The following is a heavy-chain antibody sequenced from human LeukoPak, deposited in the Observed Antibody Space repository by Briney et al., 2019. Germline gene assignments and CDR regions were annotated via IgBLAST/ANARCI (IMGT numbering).Heavy chain of an antibody. Sequence: SETLSLTCTVSGGSVSSGSYYWSWIRQPPGKGLEWIGYIYYSGSTNYNPSLKSRVTISVDTSKNQFSLKLSSVTAADTAVYYCARPNGWYGAFDIWGQGTMVTVSS. CDR3: ARPNGWYGAFDI. D-gene: IGHD6-19*01. J-gene: IGHJ3*02. V-gene: IGHV4-61*01. CDR2: IYYSGST. CDR1: GGSVSSGSYY.